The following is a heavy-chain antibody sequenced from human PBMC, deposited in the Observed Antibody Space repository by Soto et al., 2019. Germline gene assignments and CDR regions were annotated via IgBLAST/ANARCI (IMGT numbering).Heavy chain of an antibody. CDR1: GFTFSSYW. CDR2: INGDGSST. CDR3: ARDTGVTGEDY. J-gene: IGHJ4*02. D-gene: IGHD7-27*01. V-gene: IGHV3-74*01. Sequence: EVQLVESGGGLLQPGGSLRLSCAASGFTFSSYWMHWVRQAPGKGLVWVSRINGDGSSTNYADSVKGRFTISRDNTMNTLYLQMNSLRAEDTAVYYCARDTGVTGEDYWGQGTLVTVSS.